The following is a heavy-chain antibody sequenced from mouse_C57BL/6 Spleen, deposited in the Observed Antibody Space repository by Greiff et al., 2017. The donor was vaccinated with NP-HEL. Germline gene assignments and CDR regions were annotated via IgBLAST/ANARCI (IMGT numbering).Heavy chain of an antibody. Sequence: VQLQQPGAELVMPGASVKLSCKASGYTFTSYWMHWVKQRPGQGLEWIGEIDPSDSYTNYNQKFKGKSTLTVDKSSSTAYMQLSSLTSEDSAVYYCARGPPTRAMDYWGQGTSVTVSS. J-gene: IGHJ4*01. D-gene: IGHD1-1*01. CDR3: ARGPPTRAMDY. CDR2: IDPSDSYT. CDR1: GYTFTSYW. V-gene: IGHV1-69*01.